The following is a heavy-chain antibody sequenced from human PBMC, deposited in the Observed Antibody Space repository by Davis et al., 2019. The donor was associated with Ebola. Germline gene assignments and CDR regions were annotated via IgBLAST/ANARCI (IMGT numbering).Heavy chain of an antibody. CDR3: TRSSPVGMDV. Sequence: GGSLRLSCAASGFTFSGSAMHWVRQASGKGLEWVGRIRSKANSYATAYAASVKGRFTISRDDSKNTAYLQMNSLKTEDTAVYYCTRSSPVGMDVWGKGTTVTVSS. CDR2: IRSKANSYAT. D-gene: IGHD6-13*01. V-gene: IGHV3-73*01. J-gene: IGHJ6*04. CDR1: GFTFSGSA.